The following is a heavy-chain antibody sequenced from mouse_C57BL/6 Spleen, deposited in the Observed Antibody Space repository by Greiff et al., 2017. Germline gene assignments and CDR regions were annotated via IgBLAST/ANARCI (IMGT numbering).Heavy chain of an antibody. V-gene: IGHV2-6*01. CDR1: GFSLTSYG. D-gene: IGHD1-1*01. CDR2: IWGVGST. J-gene: IGHJ3*01. Sequence: LVAPSQSLSITCTVSGFSLTSYGVDWVRQSPGKGLEWLGVIWGVGSTNYNSALKSRLSISKDNSKSQVFLKMNSLQTDDTAMYYCATLYYGSSPFAYWGQGTLVTVSA. CDR3: ATLYYGSSPFAY.